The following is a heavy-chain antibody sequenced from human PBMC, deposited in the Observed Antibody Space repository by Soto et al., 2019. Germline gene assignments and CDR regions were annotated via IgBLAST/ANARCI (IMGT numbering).Heavy chain of an antibody. J-gene: IGHJ4*02. CDR1: GFTFSFCA. CDR3: VKGHSHSYYYFDY. V-gene: IGHV3-23*01. Sequence: EVQLLESGGGLLQPGGSLRLSCAASGFTFSFCAMNWVRQAPGKGLEWVSSTRGSGGDTYYADSVRGRFTISRDNSKNTLYLQMNSLRVEDTAVYYCVKGHSHSYYYFDYWGQGTLVTVSS. CDR2: TRGSGGDT. D-gene: IGHD1-26*01.